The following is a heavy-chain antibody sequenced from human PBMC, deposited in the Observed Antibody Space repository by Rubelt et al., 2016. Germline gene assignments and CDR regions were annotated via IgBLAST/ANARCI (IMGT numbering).Heavy chain of an antibody. V-gene: IGHV4-34*01. D-gene: IGHD6-13*01. J-gene: IGHJ6*02. CDR2: INHSGST. CDR1: GGSFSGYY. Sequence: QVQLQQWSAGLLKPSETLSLTCAVYGGSFSGYYWSWIRQPPGKGLEWIGEINHSGSTNYNPSLKSRVTKSVDSSRNQFSLKLSGVTAADTAVYYCAIGRRGSSSWLGRDYYGMDVWGQGTTVTVSS. CDR3: AIGRRGSSSWLGRDYYGMDV.